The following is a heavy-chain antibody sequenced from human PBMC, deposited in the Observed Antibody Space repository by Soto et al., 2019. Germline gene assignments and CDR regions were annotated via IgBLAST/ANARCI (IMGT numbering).Heavy chain of an antibody. CDR1: GFTFSSYA. Sequence: GGSLRLSCAASGFTFSSYAMSWVRQAPGKGLEWVSAISGSGGSTYYADSVKGRFTISRDNSKNTLYLQMNSLRAEDTAVYYCAKDMQTYYDFWSGSQNYGMDVWGQGTTVTSP. J-gene: IGHJ6*02. CDR3: AKDMQTYYDFWSGSQNYGMDV. CDR2: ISGSGGST. D-gene: IGHD3-3*01. V-gene: IGHV3-23*01.